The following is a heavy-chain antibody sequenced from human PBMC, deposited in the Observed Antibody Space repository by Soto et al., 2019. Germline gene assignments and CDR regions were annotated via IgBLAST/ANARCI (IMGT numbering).Heavy chain of an antibody. CDR1: GDSVSSNSAG. J-gene: IGHJ4*01. CDR2: TYYRSKWYY. D-gene: IGHD1-26*01. V-gene: IGHV6-1*01. CDR3: ARGEQYSGRIFDY. Sequence: PSQTLSLTCAITGDSVSSNSAGWSWVRQSPSRGLEWLGRTYYRSKWYYEYAVSVRGRITINPDTSKNQYSLQLNSVTPKDTAVYFCARGEQYSGRIFDYWGQGTLVTVS.